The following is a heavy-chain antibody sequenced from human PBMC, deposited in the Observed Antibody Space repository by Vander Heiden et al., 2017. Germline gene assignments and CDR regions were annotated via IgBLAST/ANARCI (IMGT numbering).Heavy chain of an antibody. V-gene: IGHV1-2*02. CDR2: INPNSGGT. Sequence: QVQLVQSGAEVKKPGASVKLPCKASGYTFTGYYMHWVRQPPGQGLEWMGWINPNSGGTNYAQKFQGRVTMTRDTSISTAYMELSRLRSDDTAVYYCATGNEYYDFWRGYYKNWGQGTLVTVSS. CDR3: ATGNEYYDFWRGYYKN. CDR1: GYTFTGYY. J-gene: IGHJ4*02. D-gene: IGHD3-3*01.